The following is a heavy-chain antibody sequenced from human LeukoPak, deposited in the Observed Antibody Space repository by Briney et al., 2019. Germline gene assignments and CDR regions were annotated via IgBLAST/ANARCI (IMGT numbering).Heavy chain of an antibody. V-gene: IGHV4-4*07. CDR1: GGSISSYY. CDR2: IYTSGST. CDR3: ARTIMENLYYYYYAIDV. Sequence: PSETLSLTCTVSGGSISSYYWSWIRQPPGKGLEWIGRIYTSGSTNYNPSLKRRVTMSVDTSKSQFSLKLSSLTAADTAVYYCARTIMENLYYYYYAIDVWGQGTTVTVSS. J-gene: IGHJ6*02. D-gene: IGHD3-16*01.